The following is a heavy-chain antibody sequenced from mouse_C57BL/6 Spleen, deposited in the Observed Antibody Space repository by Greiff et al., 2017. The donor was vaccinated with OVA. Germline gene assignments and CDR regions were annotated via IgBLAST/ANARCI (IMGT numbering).Heavy chain of an antibody. CDR3: ARNYYGSSYVGYAMDY. CDR2: IWTGGGT. CDR1: GFSLTSYA. J-gene: IGHJ4*01. D-gene: IGHD1-1*01. Sequence: QVQLQQSGPGLVAPSQSLSITCTVSGFSLTSYAISWVRQPPGKGLEWLGVIWTGGGTNYNSALKSRLSISKDNSKSQVFLKMNSLQTDDTARYYCARNYYGSSYVGYAMDYWGQGTSVTVSS. V-gene: IGHV2-9-1*01.